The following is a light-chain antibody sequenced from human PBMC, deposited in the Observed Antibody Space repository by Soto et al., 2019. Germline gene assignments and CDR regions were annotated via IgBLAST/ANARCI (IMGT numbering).Light chain of an antibody. V-gene: IGKV1-13*02. Sequence: AIQLTQSPSSLSASVGDRVTITCRASQGISSALAWYQQKPGKAPKLLIYDASSLESGVPSRFSGSGSGTNSPLTISSLQPEDFATYYCQQSNSYSWTFGQGTKVEIK. CDR1: QGISSA. J-gene: IGKJ1*01. CDR3: QQSNSYSWT. CDR2: DAS.